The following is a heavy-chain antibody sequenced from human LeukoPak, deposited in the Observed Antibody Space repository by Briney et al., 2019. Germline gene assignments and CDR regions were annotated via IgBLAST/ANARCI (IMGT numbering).Heavy chain of an antibody. D-gene: IGHD2-15*01. Sequence: ASVKVSCKASGYTFTIYGITWVRQAPGQGLEWMGWISAYNGNTNYAQKLQGRVTVTTATSTSTAYMELRSLRSDDTAVYYCARDVLGYCSGGSCLGFGYWGQGTLVTVSS. V-gene: IGHV1-18*01. CDR2: ISAYNGNT. J-gene: IGHJ4*02. CDR3: ARDVLGYCSGGSCLGFGY. CDR1: GYTFTIYG.